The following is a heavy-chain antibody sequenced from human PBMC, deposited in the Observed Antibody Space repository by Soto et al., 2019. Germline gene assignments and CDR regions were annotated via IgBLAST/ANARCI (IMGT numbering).Heavy chain of an antibody. CDR1: GFTFSSYW. V-gene: IGHV3-74*01. D-gene: IGHD3-10*01. J-gene: IGHJ6*01. CDR2: INSDGSST. CDR3: AREGQLLWFGELFESYYYGMDV. Sequence: EVQLVESGGGLVQPGGSLRLSCAASGFTFSSYWMHWVRQAPGKGLVWVSRINSDGSSTSYADSVKGRFTISRDNAKNTLYLQMNSLRAEDTAVYYCAREGQLLWFGELFESYYYGMDVW.